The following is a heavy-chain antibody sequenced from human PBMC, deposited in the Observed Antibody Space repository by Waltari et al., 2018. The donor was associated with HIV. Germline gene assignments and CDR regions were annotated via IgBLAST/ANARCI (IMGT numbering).Heavy chain of an antibody. CDR2: IRSKPHGGTT. D-gene: IGHD3-10*01. Sequence: EVQLVESGGGLAQPGRSLRLSCLGSGFHVAAYSVSWVRQAPGKRLEWVGFIRSKPHGGTTEYAASVKGGFSISRDDSNNIAYLQMNSLTVEDTAVYYCIRNQVFYFDYWGQGALVTVSS. J-gene: IGHJ4*02. CDR3: IRNQVFYFDY. CDR1: GFHVAAYS. V-gene: IGHV3-49*04.